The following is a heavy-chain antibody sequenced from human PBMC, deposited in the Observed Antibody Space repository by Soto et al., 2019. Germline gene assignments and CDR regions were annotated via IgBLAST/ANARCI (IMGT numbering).Heavy chain of an antibody. J-gene: IGHJ6*02. CDR1: GFTFSSYG. D-gene: IGHD2-2*02. CDR2: ISYDGSNK. V-gene: IGHV3-30*18. Sequence: QVQLVESGGGVVQPGRSLRLSCAASGFTFSSYGMHWVRQAPGKGLEWVAVISYDGSNKYYADSVKGRFTISRDNSKNTLYLQMNSLRAEDTAVYYCAKEGASCSSTSCYSYPEDGMDVWGQGTTVTVAS. CDR3: AKEGASCSSTSCYSYPEDGMDV.